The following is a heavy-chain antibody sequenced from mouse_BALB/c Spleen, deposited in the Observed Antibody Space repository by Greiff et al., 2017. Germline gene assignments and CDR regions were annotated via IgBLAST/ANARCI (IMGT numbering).Heavy chain of an antibody. CDR2: ISYSGST. V-gene: IGHV3-8*02. CDR1: GDSITSGY. Sequence: EVKLQESGPSLVKPSQTLFLTCSVTGDSITSGYWYWIRKFPGNKLEYMGYISYSGSTYYNPSLKSRISITRDTSKNQYYLQLNSVTTEDTATYYCARGGLITTVVAPAMDYWGQGASVTVSS. J-gene: IGHJ4*01. CDR3: ARGGLITTVVAPAMDY. D-gene: IGHD1-1*01.